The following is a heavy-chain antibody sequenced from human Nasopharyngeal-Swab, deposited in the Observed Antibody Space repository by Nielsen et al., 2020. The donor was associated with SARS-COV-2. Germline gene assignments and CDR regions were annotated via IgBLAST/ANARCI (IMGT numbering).Heavy chain of an antibody. V-gene: IGHV1-8*01. CDR3: ARGRSITMLVVVITTEWYYYMDV. Sequence: ASVKVSCKASGYTFTSYDINWVRQATGQGLEWMGWMNPNSGNTGYAQKFQGRVTMTRNNSISTAYMELSSLRSEDTAVYYCARGRSITMLVVVITTEWYYYMDVWGKGTTVTVSS. CDR2: MNPNSGNT. D-gene: IGHD3-22*01. CDR1: GYTFTSYD. J-gene: IGHJ6*03.